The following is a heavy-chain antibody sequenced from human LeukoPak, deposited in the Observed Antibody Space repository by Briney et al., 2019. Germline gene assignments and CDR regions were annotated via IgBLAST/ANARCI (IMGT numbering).Heavy chain of an antibody. CDR3: AKSRARREGSSGSIDY. CDR1: GFTFSNYA. J-gene: IGHJ4*02. D-gene: IGHD3-22*01. CDR2: ISGGGGST. V-gene: IGHV3-23*01. Sequence: GGSLRFSCAASGFTFSNYAMSWVRQAPGKGLEWVSGISGGGGSTYYADSVEGRFTISRDNSKNTLYLQMTSLRAEDTATYYCAKSRARREGSSGSIDYWGQGTLVTVSS.